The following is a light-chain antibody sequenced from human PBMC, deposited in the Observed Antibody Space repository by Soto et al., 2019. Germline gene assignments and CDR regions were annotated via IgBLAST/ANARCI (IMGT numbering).Light chain of an antibody. CDR3: QQYGSSPPIT. Sequence: EIVMTQSPATLSVSPGERATLSCRASQSVSSNLAWYQQKPGQAPRLLIYGASSRATGIPDRFSGSGSGTNFTLTISRLEPEDFAVYYCQQYGSSPPITSGQGTRLEIK. CDR1: QSVSSN. V-gene: IGKV3-20*01. J-gene: IGKJ5*01. CDR2: GAS.